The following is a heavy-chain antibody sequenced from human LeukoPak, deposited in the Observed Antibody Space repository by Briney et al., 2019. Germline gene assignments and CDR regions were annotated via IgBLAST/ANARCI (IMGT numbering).Heavy chain of an antibody. CDR3: ARHLHNWFDP. CDR2: IYYSGST. V-gene: IGHV4-39*01. J-gene: IGHJ5*02. Sequence: SETLSLTCTDSGGSISSSSYYWGWIRQPPGKGLEWIGSIYYSGSTYYNPSLKSRVTISVDTSKNQFSLKLSSVTAADTAVYYCARHLHNWFDPWGQGTLVTVSS. CDR1: GGSISSSSYY.